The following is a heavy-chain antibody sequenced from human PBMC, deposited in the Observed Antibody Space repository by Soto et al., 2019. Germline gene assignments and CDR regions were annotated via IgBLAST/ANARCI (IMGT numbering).Heavy chain of an antibody. CDR2: ISGSGGST. J-gene: IGHJ4*02. D-gene: IGHD2-2*01. Sequence: GGSLRLSCAASGFTFSSYAMSWVRQAPGKGLEWVSAISGSGGSTYYADSVKGRFTISRDNSKNTLYLQMNSLRAEDTAVYYCAKARLGYCSSTSCYPSFDYWGQGTLVTVSS. CDR3: AKARLGYCSSTSCYPSFDY. CDR1: GFTFSSYA. V-gene: IGHV3-23*01.